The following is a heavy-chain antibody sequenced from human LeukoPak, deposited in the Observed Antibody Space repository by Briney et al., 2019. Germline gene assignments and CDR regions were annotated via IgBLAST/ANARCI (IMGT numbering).Heavy chain of an antibody. CDR3: ARDSRSEWIPSLGELSLFDY. CDR2: IYYSGST. V-gene: IGHV4-31*03. J-gene: IGHJ4*02. D-gene: IGHD3-16*02. Sequence: SQTLSLTCTVSGGSISSGGYYWSWFRQHPGKGLEWIGYIYYSGSTYYNPSLKSRVTISVDTSKNQFSLKLSSVTAADTAVYYCARDSRSEWIPSLGELSLFDYWGQGTLVTVSS. CDR1: GGSISSGGYY.